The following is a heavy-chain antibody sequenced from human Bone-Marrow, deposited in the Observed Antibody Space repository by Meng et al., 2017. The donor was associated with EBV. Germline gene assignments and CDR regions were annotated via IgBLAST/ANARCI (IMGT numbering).Heavy chain of an antibody. CDR1: GYTFTIYA. Sequence: QVQLVQSGAGVKKPGASVKVCCEASGYTFTIYAMHWVRQAPGQRLEWMGWINVGNGDTKYSQKFHGRVTITRDTSATTAYMELSSLTSEDTAVYYCARDSTGDSRRFDPWGQGTLVTVSS. CDR3: ARDSTGDSRRFDP. CDR2: INVGNGDT. D-gene: IGHD3-22*01. V-gene: IGHV1-3*01. J-gene: IGHJ5*02.